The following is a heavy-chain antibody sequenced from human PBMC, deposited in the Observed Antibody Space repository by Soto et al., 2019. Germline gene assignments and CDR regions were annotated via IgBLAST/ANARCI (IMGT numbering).Heavy chain of an antibody. CDR1: GFTFSSYA. V-gene: IGHV3-23*01. CDR3: AKQAPPVDYYDSSGYFSY. Sequence: GGSLRLSCAASGFTFSSYAMSWVRQAPGKGLEWVSAISGSGGSTYYADSVKGRFTISRDNSKNTLYLQMNSLRAEDTAVYYYAKQAPPVDYYDSSGYFSYWGQGTLVTVSS. J-gene: IGHJ4*02. CDR2: ISGSGGST. D-gene: IGHD3-22*01.